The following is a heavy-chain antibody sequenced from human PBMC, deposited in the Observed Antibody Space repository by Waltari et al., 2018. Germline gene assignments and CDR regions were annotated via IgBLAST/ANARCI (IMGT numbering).Heavy chain of an antibody. Sequence: QLQLQESGPGVVAPSGTLCIPCTVSCVAIIGSGSYWGWLGQPPGKGLEWIASIYHDGTSYYTPSLKSRVTISVDTFKNNFSLKLTSVTAADTAIYYCARPGSSSPYYWFNPWGRGILVTVSS. CDR2: IYHDGTS. CDR3: ARPGSSSPYYWFNP. V-gene: IGHV4-39*02. D-gene: IGHD3-10*01. J-gene: IGHJ5*02. CDR1: CVAIIGSGSY.